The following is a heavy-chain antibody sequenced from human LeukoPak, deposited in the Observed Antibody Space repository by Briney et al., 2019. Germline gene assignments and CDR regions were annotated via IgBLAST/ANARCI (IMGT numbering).Heavy chain of an antibody. D-gene: IGHD3-10*01. CDR2: INPNSGGT. CDR1: GYTFTGYY. CDR3: ARDRWFGELVGNYFDY. V-gene: IGHV1-2*02. J-gene: IGHJ4*02. Sequence: ASVKVSCKASGYTFTGYYMHWVRQAPGQGLEWMGWINPNSGGTNYAQKFQGRVTMTRDTSISTAYMELSRLRSDDTAVYYCARDRWFGELVGNYFDYWGQGTLVTVSS.